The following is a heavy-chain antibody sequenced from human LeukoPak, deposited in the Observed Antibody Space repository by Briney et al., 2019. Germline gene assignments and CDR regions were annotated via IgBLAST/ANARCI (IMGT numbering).Heavy chain of an antibody. CDR1: GYSFTSFA. D-gene: IGHD3-16*01. CDR2: INPYNGNT. Sequence: ASVKVSCKASGYSFTSFAISWVRQAPGQGLEWMGWINPYNGNTNYAQKLQGRVTMTTDTSTSTAYMELRSLRSDDTAVYYCARDMGGGGYFDYWGQGTLVTVSS. J-gene: IGHJ4*02. V-gene: IGHV1-18*01. CDR3: ARDMGGGGYFDY.